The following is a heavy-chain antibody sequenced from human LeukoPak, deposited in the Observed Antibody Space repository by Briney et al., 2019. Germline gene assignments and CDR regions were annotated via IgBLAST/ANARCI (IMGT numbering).Heavy chain of an antibody. V-gene: IGHV4-38-2*02. CDR3: ARDLSSSSNYVDGTFDF. CDR2: IYHSGST. Sequence: PSETLSLTCTVSGYSISSGYYWGWIRQPPGKGLERIGSIYHSGSTYYNPSLKSRVTISLGTSKNQFSLKLSSVTAADTAVYYCARDLSSSSNYVDGTFDFWGQGTLFTVSS. J-gene: IGHJ3*01. CDR1: GYSISSGYY. D-gene: IGHD4-11*01.